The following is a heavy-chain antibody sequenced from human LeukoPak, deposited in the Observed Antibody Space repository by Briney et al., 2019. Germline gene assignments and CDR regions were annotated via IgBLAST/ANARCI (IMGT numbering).Heavy chain of an antibody. Sequence: PSETLSLTCTVSGGSISSSSYYWGWIRQPPGKGLEWIGSIYYSGSTYYNPSLKSQVTISVDTSKNQFSLKLSSVTAADTAVYYCARATSSGLTFDYWGQGTLVTVSS. J-gene: IGHJ4*02. CDR3: ARATSSGLTFDY. CDR1: GGSISSSSYY. D-gene: IGHD3-3*01. V-gene: IGHV4-39*01. CDR2: IYYSGST.